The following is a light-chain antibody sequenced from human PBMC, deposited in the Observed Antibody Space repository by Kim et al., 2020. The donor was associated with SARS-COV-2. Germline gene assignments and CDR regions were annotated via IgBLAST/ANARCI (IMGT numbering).Light chain of an antibody. V-gene: IGKV1-39*01. CDR3: QQSYTTPPT. J-gene: IGKJ2*01. CDR1: QIISNY. Sequence: DIQMTQFPSSLSASVGDRVIITCRASQIISNYLNWYQQKPGKAPEFLVYSTSTLLSGVPSRFSGSGSGTDFTLTISSLQPEDFAIYFCQQSYTTPPTFGQGTKLEI. CDR2: STS.